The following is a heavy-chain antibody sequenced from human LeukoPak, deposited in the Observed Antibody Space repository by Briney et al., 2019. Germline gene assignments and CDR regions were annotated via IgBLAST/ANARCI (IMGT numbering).Heavy chain of an antibody. CDR1: GYTFTSYD. V-gene: IGHV1-8*01. J-gene: IGHJ6*02. CDR3: ARVMDCSGGSCYSYYYGMDV. Sequence: ASVKVSCKASGYTFTSYDINWVRQATGQGLEWMGWMNPNSGNTGYAQKFQGRVTMTRNTSISTAYMELSSLRSEDTVVYYCARVMDCSGGSCYSYYYGMDVWGQGTTVTVSS. CDR2: MNPNSGNT. D-gene: IGHD2-15*01.